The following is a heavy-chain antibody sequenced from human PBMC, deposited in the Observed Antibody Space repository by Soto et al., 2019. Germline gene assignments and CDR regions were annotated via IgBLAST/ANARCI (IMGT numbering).Heavy chain of an antibody. Sequence: EVPLLESGGGSVQPGGSLRLSCAASGITFSTFSMNRVRQAPGRGLEWISYISGACRPISHADSVKGRFTISRDNAKNSLYLQMDRLTDQDTAVYYCARDLGWAFESWCQGTLVSVSS. CDR2: ISGACRPI. J-gene: IGHJ4*02. D-gene: IGHD3-9*01. CDR1: GITFSTFS. CDR3: ARDLGWAFES. V-gene: IGHV3-48*02.